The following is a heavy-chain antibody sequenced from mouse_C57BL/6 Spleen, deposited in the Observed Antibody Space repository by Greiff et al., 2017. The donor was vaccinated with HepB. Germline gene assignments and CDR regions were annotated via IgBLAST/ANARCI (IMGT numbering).Heavy chain of an antibody. CDR3: ARDEDYGSSPAWFAY. Sequence: EVQLQQSGPGLVKPSQSLSLTCSVTGYSITSGYYWNWIRQFPGNKLEWMGYISYDGSNNYNPSLKNRISITRDTSKNQFFLKLNSVTTEDTATYYCARDEDYGSSPAWFAYWGQGTLVTVSA. J-gene: IGHJ3*01. V-gene: IGHV3-6*01. CDR2: ISYDGSN. D-gene: IGHD1-1*01. CDR1: GYSITSGYY.